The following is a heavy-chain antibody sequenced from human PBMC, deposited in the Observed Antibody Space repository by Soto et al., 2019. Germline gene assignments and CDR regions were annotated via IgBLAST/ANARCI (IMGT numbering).Heavy chain of an antibody. D-gene: IGHD6-19*01. J-gene: IGHJ4*02. CDR1: RFTFSGYS. CDR2: ISGGGETI. Sequence: GGSLRLSCAASRFTFSGYSMNWVRHAPGKGLEWVSYISGGGETIYYADSVRGRFTTSRDNAKNSLFLQMNSLRDEDTAVYYCARESPSSQWLPTRYFDYWGQGTLVTVSS. V-gene: IGHV3-48*02. CDR3: ARESPSSQWLPTRYFDY.